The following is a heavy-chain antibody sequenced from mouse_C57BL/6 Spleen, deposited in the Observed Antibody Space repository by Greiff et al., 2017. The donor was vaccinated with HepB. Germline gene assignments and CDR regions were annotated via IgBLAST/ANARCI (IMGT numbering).Heavy chain of an antibody. D-gene: IGHD3-1*01. CDR1: GYAFSSSW. CDR3: ARSGWDDWYFDV. CDR2: IYPGDGDT. Sequence: VQLVESGPELVKPGASVKISCKASGYAFSSSWMNWVKQRPGKGLEWIGRIYPGDGDTNYNGKFKGKATLTADKSSSTAYMQLSSLTSEDSAVYCCARSGWDDWYFDVWGTGTTVTVSS. V-gene: IGHV1-82*01. J-gene: IGHJ1*03.